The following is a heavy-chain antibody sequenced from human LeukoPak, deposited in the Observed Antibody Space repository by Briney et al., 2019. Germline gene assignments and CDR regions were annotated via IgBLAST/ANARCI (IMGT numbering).Heavy chain of an antibody. CDR3: ARERKGYYGMDV. CDR1: GYTFTSYD. CDR2: MNPNSGST. Sequence: ASVKVSCKASGYTFTSYDINWVRQATGQGLEWMGWMNPNSGSTGYAQKFQGRVTMTRNTSISTAYMELSSLRSEDTAVYYCARERKGYYGMDVWGQGTTVTVSS. V-gene: IGHV1-8*01. J-gene: IGHJ6*02.